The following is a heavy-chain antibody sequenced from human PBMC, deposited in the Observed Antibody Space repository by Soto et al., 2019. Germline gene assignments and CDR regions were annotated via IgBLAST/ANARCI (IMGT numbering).Heavy chain of an antibody. Sequence: PSETLSLTCAVSGGSISSGGYSWSWIRQPPGKGLEWIGYIYHSGSTYYNPSLKSRVTISVDRSKNQFSLKLSSVTAADTAVYYCARVNYYGSGSFYWFDPWGQGTLVTVSS. J-gene: IGHJ5*02. V-gene: IGHV4-30-2*01. CDR1: GGSISSGGYS. CDR3: ARVNYYGSGSFYWFDP. CDR2: IYHSGST. D-gene: IGHD3-10*01.